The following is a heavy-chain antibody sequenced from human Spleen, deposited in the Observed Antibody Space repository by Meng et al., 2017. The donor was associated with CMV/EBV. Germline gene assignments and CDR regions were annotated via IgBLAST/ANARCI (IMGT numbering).Heavy chain of an antibody. D-gene: IGHD3-3*01. CDR3: ASDPLLYDFWNGKTSAWFDP. V-gene: IGHV1-18*01. CDR1: NYA. CDR2: INTDHGNT. J-gene: IGHJ5*02. Sequence: NYAMIRVRQAPGPRLEWMGWINTDHGNTRYAQKFQDRFTVATGTSTGTAYMELRSLRSDATAIYYCASDPLLYDFWNGKTSAWFDPWGQGTLFTVSS.